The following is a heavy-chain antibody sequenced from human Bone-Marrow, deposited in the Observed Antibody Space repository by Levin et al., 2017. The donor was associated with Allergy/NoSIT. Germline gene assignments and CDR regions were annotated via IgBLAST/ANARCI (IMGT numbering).Heavy chain of an antibody. CDR1: GFTFSNYA. CDR2: ISAGGRGT. V-gene: IGHV3-23*01. J-gene: IGHJ4*02. Sequence: GESLKISCAATGFTFSNYAMTWVRQAPGKGLEWVSSISAGGRGTYYGDSVKGRFTISRDNAKNTLYLEMNELGAGDTAVYYCAKLPHTSGWYLRGHFDYWGQGTLVTVTS. D-gene: IGHD6-13*01. CDR3: AKLPHTSGWYLRGHFDY.